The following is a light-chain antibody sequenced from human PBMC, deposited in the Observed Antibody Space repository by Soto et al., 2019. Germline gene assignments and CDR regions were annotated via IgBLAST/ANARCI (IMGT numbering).Light chain of an antibody. V-gene: IGKV3-15*01. CDR3: QQYNSWPRT. J-gene: IGKJ1*01. CDR1: QSISSK. Sequence: EIVMTQSPATLSVSPGERATLACRASQSISSKLAWYQQKPGKAPRLLIYAASTRHTSIPARFSGSRSGTEFTLTISSLQSEDFAVYYCQQYNSWPRTFGQGTKVDIK. CDR2: AAS.